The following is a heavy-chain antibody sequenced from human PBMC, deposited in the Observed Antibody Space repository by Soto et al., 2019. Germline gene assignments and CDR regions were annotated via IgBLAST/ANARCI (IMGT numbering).Heavy chain of an antibody. D-gene: IGHD2-15*01. J-gene: IGHJ4*02. Sequence: SETLSLTCAVYGGSFSDYYWSWIRRPPGKGLEWIGEINHSGSTNYNPSLKSRVTISVDTSKNQFSLKLSSVTAADTAVYYCARSGPYCPVGTCYFLMSRAVDYWGQGTLVTVSS. CDR2: INHSGST. V-gene: IGHV4-34*01. CDR1: GGSFSDYY. CDR3: ARSGPYCPVGTCYFLMSRAVDY.